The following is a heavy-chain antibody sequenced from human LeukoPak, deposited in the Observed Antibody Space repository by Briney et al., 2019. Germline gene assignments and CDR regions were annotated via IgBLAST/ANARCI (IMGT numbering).Heavy chain of an antibody. D-gene: IGHD1-26*01. V-gene: IGHV1-69*13. CDR1: GGTFSSYA. Sequence: SVKVSCKASGGTFSSYAISWVRQAPGQGLEWMGGIIPIFGTANYAQKFQGRVTITADESTSTAYMELSSLRSEDTAVYYCARDGVGATTYFDYWGQGTLVTVSS. J-gene: IGHJ4*02. CDR2: IIPIFGTA. CDR3: ARDGVGATTYFDY.